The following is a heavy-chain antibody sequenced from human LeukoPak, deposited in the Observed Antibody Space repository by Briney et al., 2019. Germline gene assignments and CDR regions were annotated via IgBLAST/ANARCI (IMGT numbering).Heavy chain of an antibody. D-gene: IGHD3-3*02. CDR2: INSNGGST. J-gene: IGHJ4*02. Sequence: GGSLRLSCVASGYTFSNYAMHWVRQTPGKGLEYVSGINSNGGSTQYASSVKGRFTISRDNSKNTLYLQMNSLRAEDTAVYYCAKDPHLIRPFDYWGQGTLVTVSS. V-gene: IGHV3-64*01. CDR1: GYTFSNYA. CDR3: AKDPHLIRPFDY.